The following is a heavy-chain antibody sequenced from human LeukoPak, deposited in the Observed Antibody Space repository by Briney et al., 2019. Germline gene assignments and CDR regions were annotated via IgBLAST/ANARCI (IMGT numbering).Heavy chain of an antibody. CDR3: AKLGRVAELGVEGPPGH. CDR1: GFTFSSYA. CDR2: ISGSGGST. Sequence: GGSLRLSCAASGFTFSSYAMSWVRQAPGKGLEWVSAISGSGGSTYYADSVKGRFTISRDNSKNTLYLQMNSLRAEDTAVYYCAKLGRVAELGVEGPPGHWGQGTLVTVSS. J-gene: IGHJ4*02. D-gene: IGHD1-26*01. V-gene: IGHV3-23*01.